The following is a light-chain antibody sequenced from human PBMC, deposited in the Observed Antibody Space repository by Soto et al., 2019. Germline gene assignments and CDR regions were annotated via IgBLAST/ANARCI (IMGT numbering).Light chain of an antibody. CDR2: GNS. J-gene: IGLJ2*01. V-gene: IGLV1-40*01. Sequence: QSVLTQPPSVSGAPGQRVIISRTGSSSNIGAGYDVHWYQQLPGTAPKLLIYGNSNRPSGVPDRFSGSKSGTSASLAITGLQAEDEADYYCQSYDSSLSGSNVVFGGGTKVTVL. CDR3: QSYDSSLSGSNVV. CDR1: SSNIGAGYD.